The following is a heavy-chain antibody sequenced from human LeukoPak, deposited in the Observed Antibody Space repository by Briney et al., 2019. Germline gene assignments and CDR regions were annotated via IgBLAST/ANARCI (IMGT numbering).Heavy chain of an antibody. Sequence: GGSLRLSCVVSGFTLSSYSMNWVRQPPGKGLECVARISRSGENVQYADSVKGRFTISRDITKNSLYLQMNSLRDEDTAVYYCAKDEGRPEYWGQGTLVTVSS. CDR2: ISRSGENV. V-gene: IGHV3-48*02. J-gene: IGHJ4*02. CDR1: GFTLSSYS. CDR3: AKDEGRPEY.